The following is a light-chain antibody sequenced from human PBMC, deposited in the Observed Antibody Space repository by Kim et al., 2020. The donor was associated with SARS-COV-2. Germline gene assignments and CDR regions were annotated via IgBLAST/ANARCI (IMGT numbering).Light chain of an antibody. CDR3: QKYNSAPWT. CDR2: AAS. Sequence: ASVGDRVTITCRASQDIANSLAWYQHKPGKVPKVLIYAASTLQSGVPSRFSGSGSGTEFTLTIGSLQTEDVATYYCQKYNSAPWTFGPGTKVDIK. CDR1: QDIANS. J-gene: IGKJ1*01. V-gene: IGKV1-27*01.